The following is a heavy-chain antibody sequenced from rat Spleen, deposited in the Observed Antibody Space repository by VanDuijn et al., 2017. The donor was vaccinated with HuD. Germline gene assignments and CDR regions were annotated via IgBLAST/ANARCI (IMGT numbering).Heavy chain of an antibody. D-gene: IGHD5-1*01. V-gene: IGHV2-45*01. CDR3: ARDGSSFDY. J-gene: IGHJ2*01. CDR1: GFSLISYN. CDR2: IWNEGNT. Sequence: QVQLMESGPGLVQPSETLSLTCTVSGFSLISYNVHWVRQPPGRGLGWMGVIWNEGNTDYNSDLKSRLSISRDTSRNQVFLKMNSVQTEDTATYYCARDGSSFDYWGQGVMVTVSS.